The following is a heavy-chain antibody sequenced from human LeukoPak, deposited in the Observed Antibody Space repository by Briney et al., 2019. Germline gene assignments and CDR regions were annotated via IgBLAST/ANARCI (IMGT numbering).Heavy chain of an antibody. J-gene: IGHJ4*02. CDR2: IYSGGST. CDR3: ARVGSESKTSFDITIFGVVITPYFDY. V-gene: IGHV3-66*01. CDR1: GFTVSSNY. Sequence: GGSLRLSCAASGFTVSSNYMSWVRQAPGKGLEWVSVIYSGGSTYYADSVKGRFTISRDNSKNTLYLQMNSLRAEDTAVYYCARVGSESKTSFDITIFGVVITPYFDYWGQGTLVTVSS. D-gene: IGHD3-3*01.